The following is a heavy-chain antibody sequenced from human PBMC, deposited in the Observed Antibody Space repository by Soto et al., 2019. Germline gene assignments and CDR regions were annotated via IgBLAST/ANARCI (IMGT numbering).Heavy chain of an antibody. CDR3: ARSLIAAAEWGRAGWFDP. CDR1: GGSFSGYY. J-gene: IGHJ5*01. V-gene: IGHV4-34*01. CDR2: INHSGST. Sequence: PSETLSLTCAVYGGSFSGYYCSWIRQPPGKGLEWIGEINHSGSTNYNPSLKSRVTISVDTSKNQFSLKLSSVTAADTAVYYCARSLIAAAEWGRAGWFDPWGQGTLVTISS. D-gene: IGHD6-13*01.